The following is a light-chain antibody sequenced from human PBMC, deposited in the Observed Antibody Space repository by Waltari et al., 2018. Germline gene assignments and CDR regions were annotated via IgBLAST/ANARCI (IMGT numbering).Light chain of an antibody. CDR3: QQYSKWPPFT. J-gene: IGKJ2*01. CDR2: GAS. V-gene: IGKV3-15*01. CDR1: QSATNY. Sequence: EIVMTQSPATLSVSPGERATLSCRASQSATNYLAWYQQNPGQAPRLLIFGASTRATGVPARFSGSGSGTEFTLTISSLQSEDSGVYYCQQYSKWPPFTFGQGTNLDIK.